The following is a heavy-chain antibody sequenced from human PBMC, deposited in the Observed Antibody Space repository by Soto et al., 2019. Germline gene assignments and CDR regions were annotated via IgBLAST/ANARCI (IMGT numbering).Heavy chain of an antibody. D-gene: IGHD1-1*01. J-gene: IGHJ4*02. CDR3: AKAPWNRAHADGFDC. CDR1: GFTFSSFA. V-gene: IGHV3-30-3*01. Sequence: QVRLVESGGGVVQPGRSLRLSCAASGFTFSSFAMHWVRQAPGKGLEWVAVITSDGTKEYYADSVRGRFTISRDNSGNTVYRQRNSVGGDDTAVYYCAKAPWNRAHADGFDCWGQGTLVTVSS. CDR2: ITSDGTKE.